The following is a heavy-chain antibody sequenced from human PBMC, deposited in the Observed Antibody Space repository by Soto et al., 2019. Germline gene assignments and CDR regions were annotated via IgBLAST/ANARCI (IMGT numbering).Heavy chain of an antibody. CDR1: GGSISSGGYS. Sequence: SETLSLTCAVSGGSISSGGYSWSWIRQPPGKGLEWIGYIYHSGSTYYNPSLKSRVTISVDRSKNQFSLKLSSVTAADTAVYYCAGWGYGDYESVDYWGQGTLVTVSS. D-gene: IGHD4-17*01. CDR3: AGWGYGDYESVDY. J-gene: IGHJ4*02. V-gene: IGHV4-30-2*01. CDR2: IYHSGST.